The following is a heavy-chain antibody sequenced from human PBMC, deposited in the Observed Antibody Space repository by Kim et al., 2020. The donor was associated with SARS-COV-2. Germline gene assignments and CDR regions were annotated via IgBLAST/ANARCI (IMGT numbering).Heavy chain of an antibody. J-gene: IGHJ4*02. CDR2: IDWDDDK. V-gene: IGHV2-70*01. CDR1: GFSLSTSGMC. Sequence: SGPTLVNPTQTLTPTCTFSGFSLSTSGMCVSWIRQPPGKALEWLALIDWDDDKYYSTSLKTRLTISKDTSKNQVVLTMTNMDPVDTATYYCARMSLPRGPFDYWGQGTLVTVSS. D-gene: IGHD5-12*01. CDR3: ARMSLPRGPFDY.